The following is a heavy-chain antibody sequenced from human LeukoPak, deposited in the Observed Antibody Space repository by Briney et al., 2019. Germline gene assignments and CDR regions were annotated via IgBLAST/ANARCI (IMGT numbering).Heavy chain of an antibody. D-gene: IGHD5-12*01. CDR1: GGSISSYY. V-gene: IGHV4-59*12. Sequence: SETLSLTCTVSGGSISSYYWSWIRQPPGKGLEWIGYIYYSGSTNYNPSLKSRVTISVDTSKNQFSLKLNSVTAADTAVYYCARDLLHRGYAFDIWGQGTMVTVPS. CDR2: IYYSGST. CDR3: ARDLLHRGYAFDI. J-gene: IGHJ3*02.